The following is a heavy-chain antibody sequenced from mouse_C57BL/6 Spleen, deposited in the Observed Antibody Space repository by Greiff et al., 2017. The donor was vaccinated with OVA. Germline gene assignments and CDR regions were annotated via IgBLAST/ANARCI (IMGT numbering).Heavy chain of an antibody. D-gene: IGHD2-1*01. J-gene: IGHJ4*01. CDR3: ARQIYFNYAMDY. V-gene: IGHV2-6-1*01. Sequence: VKLMESGPGLVAPSQSLSITCTVSGFSLTSYGVHWVRQPPGKGLEWLVVIWSDGSTTYNSALKSRLSISKDNSKSQVFLKMNSLQTDDTAMYNCARQIYFNYAMDYWGQGTSVTVSS. CDR2: IWSDGST. CDR1: GFSLTSYG.